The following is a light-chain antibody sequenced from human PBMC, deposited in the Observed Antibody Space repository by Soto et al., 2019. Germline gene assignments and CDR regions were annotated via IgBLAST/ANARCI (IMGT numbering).Light chain of an antibody. CDR1: QSISSW. CDR2: DAS. CDR3: QQYYDWPIT. J-gene: IGKJ5*01. Sequence: DIQMTQSPSTLSASVGDRVTITCRASQSISSWLAWYQQKPGKAPKLMIYDASSLESGVPSRFSGSGSGTELTLTISRLQSEDFAVYYCQQYYDWPITCGQGTRLEIK. V-gene: IGKV1-5*01.